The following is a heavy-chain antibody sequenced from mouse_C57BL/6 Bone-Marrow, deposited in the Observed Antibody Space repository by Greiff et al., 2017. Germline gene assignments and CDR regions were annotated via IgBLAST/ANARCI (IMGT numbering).Heavy chain of an antibody. J-gene: IGHJ4*01. Sequence: QVQLQQSGAELVRPGTSVKMSCKASGYTFTNYWIGWAKQRPGHGLEWIGDIYPGGGYTNYNEKFKGKATLTADKSSSTAYVQFSSLTSEDSAIYYCARSDYSNYYYAMDYWGQGTSVTVSS. V-gene: IGHV1-63*01. CDR1: GYTFTNYW. CDR2: IYPGGGYT. D-gene: IGHD2-5*01. CDR3: ARSDYSNYYYAMDY.